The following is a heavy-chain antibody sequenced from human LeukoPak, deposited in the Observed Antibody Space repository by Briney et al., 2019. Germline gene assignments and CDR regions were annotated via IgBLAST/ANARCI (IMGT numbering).Heavy chain of an antibody. CDR2: INPNSGGT. Sequence: GASVKVSCKASGYTFTGYYMHWVRQAPGQGLEWMGWINPNSGGTNYAQKFQGRVTMTRDTSISTAYMELSRLRSDDTAVYYCARARAVAGTDWFDPWGQGTLVTVSS. V-gene: IGHV1-2*02. CDR3: ARARAVAGTDWFDP. J-gene: IGHJ5*02. D-gene: IGHD6-19*01. CDR1: GYTFTGYY.